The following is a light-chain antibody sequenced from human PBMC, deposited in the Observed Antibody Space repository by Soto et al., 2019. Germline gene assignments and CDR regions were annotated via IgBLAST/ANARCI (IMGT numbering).Light chain of an antibody. Sequence: QSVLTQPPSVSAAPGQKVTISCSGSSYNIGGKYVSWYVQLPGTAPKFLIYGNNKRPSGIPDRFSGSKSGTSATLGITGLQTEDEADYYCATWDSSLGSVVFGGGTKLTVL. CDR1: SYNIGGKY. CDR3: ATWDSSLGSVV. J-gene: IGLJ3*02. CDR2: GNN. V-gene: IGLV1-51*01.